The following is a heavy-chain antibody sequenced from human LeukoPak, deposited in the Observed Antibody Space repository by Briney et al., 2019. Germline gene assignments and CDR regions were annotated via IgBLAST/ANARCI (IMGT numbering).Heavy chain of an antibody. D-gene: IGHD6-19*01. CDR3: AKQWLVTEYFDY. V-gene: IGHV3-23*01. CDR1: GFTFSSYA. Sequence: GGSLRLSCAASGFTFSSYAMSWVRQAPGKGLEWVSAISGSGGSTYYADSVKGRFTISRDNSKNTLYLQINSLRAEDTAVYYCAKQWLVTEYFDYWGQGTLVTVSS. CDR2: ISGSGGST. J-gene: IGHJ4*02.